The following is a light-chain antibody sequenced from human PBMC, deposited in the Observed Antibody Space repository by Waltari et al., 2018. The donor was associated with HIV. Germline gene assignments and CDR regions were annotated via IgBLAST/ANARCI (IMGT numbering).Light chain of an antibody. V-gene: IGKV3-15*01. CDR2: GAS. J-gene: IGKJ2*01. CDR1: QTVSSS. CDR3: QQYNNWPYT. Sequence: EIVMTQSPATLSVSPGERVTLSFRASQTVSSSLAWYQQKPGQAPRLLIFGASARATGIPARFSGSGSGTEFALTISSLQSEDFAVYYCQQYNNWPYTFGQGTKLEIK.